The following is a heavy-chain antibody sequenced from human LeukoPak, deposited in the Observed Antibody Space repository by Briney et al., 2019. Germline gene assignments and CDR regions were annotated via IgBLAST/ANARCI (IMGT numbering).Heavy chain of an antibody. Sequence: SETLSLTCTVSGGSISSYYWSWIRQPPGKGLEWIGFIYYSGSTNFNPSLKSRVTISVDTSKNQFSLKLSSVTAADTAVYYCARHTAEKYNWFDRWGQGTLVTVSS. CDR2: IYYSGST. CDR1: GGSISSYY. D-gene: IGHD5-24*01. V-gene: IGHV4-59*08. CDR3: ARHTAEKYNWFDR. J-gene: IGHJ5*02.